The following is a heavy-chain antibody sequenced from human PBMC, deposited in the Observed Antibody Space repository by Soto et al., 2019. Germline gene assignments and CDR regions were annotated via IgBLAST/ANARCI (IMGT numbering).Heavy chain of an antibody. J-gene: IGHJ4*02. Sequence: PSETLSLTCAVSGRSISSYYWSWIRQPPVKGLEWIGYIHYSGSTKYNPSLKSRVTISADTSKNQFSLKLSSVTAADTAVYYCARGHYDFWSGYFATIDYWGQGTLVTVSS. CDR3: ARGHYDFWSGYFATIDY. CDR2: IHYSGST. D-gene: IGHD3-3*01. CDR1: GRSISSYY. V-gene: IGHV4-59*08.